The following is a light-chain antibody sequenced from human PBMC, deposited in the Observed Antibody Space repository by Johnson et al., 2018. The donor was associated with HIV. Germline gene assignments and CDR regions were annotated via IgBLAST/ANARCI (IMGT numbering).Light chain of an antibody. CDR1: SSNIGNNY. V-gene: IGLV1-51*02. J-gene: IGLJ1*01. CDR2: ENN. CDR3: GTWDNSLGTGGV. Sequence: QSVLTQPPSVSAAPGQKVTISCSGSSSNIGNNYVSWYQQFPGTAPKLLIYENNKRPSGIPDRFSGSKSGTSATLGITGLQTGDEADYYCGTWDNSLGTGGVFGTGTKVTVL.